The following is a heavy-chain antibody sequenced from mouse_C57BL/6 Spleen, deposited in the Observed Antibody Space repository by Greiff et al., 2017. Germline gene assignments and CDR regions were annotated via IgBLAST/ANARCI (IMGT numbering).Heavy chain of an antibody. CDR1: GYTFTSYW. CDR2: IYPGSGST. V-gene: IGHV1-55*01. D-gene: IGHD1-1*01. CDR3: ARTRYYYVSSYWYFDV. Sequence: QVQLQQPGAELVKPGASVKMSCKASGYTFTSYWITWVKQRPGQGLEWIGDIYPGSGSTNYNEKFKSKATLTVDTSSSTAYMQLSSLTSEDSAVYYCARTRYYYVSSYWYFDVWGTGTTVTVSS. J-gene: IGHJ1*03.